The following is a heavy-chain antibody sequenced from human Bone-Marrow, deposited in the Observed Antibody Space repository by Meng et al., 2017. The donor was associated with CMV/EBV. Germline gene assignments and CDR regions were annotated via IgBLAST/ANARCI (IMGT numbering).Heavy chain of an antibody. CDR2: IYYTGST. CDR1: GFTFRNYW. D-gene: IGHD1-26*01. V-gene: IGHV4-59*01. J-gene: IGHJ4*02. Sequence: SETLSLTCAVSGFTFRNYWMSWVRQPPGKGLEWIGYIYYTGSTNYNPSLKSRVTLSTDTSKNQFSLKLSSVTAADTAVYYCARSGSYRSILFDFWGQGTLVTVSS. CDR3: ARSGSYRSILFDF.